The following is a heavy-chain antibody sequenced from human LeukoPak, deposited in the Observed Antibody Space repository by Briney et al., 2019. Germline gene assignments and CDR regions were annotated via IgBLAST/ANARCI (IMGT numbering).Heavy chain of an antibody. J-gene: IGHJ3*02. Sequence: SSETLSLTCTVSGASISRYYWSWIRQPPGKGLEWIGSISYSGSTNYNPSLKSRVTISVDKSKNQFSLKLSSVTAADTAVYYCARDFSGSYLDYGRVSLDIWGQGTMVTVSS. CDR1: GASISRYY. CDR2: ISYSGST. V-gene: IGHV4-59*12. D-gene: IGHD1-26*01. CDR3: ARDFSGSYLDYGRVSLDI.